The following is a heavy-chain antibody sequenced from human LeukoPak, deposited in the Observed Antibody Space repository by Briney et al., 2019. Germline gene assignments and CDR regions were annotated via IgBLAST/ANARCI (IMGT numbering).Heavy chain of an antibody. CDR1: GGPLSSSSYY. D-gene: IGHD6-19*01. J-gene: IGHJ5*02. CDR3: ARRVLQWLVRRWFVP. V-gene: IGHV4-39*07. CDR2: IYYSRST. Sequence: PSETMSLTSLVSGGPLSSSSYYWGWTRQPPGKGLEWSGSIYYSRSTYYNPSPKRPVTISVDTSENQFSLKLSSVTAADTAVYYCARRVLQWLVRRWFVPWGQGTLVTVSS.